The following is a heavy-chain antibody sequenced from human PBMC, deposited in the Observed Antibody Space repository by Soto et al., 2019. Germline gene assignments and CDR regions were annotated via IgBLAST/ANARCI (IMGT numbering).Heavy chain of an antibody. CDR3: AIDHLHIAASPNAIDS. J-gene: IGHJ3*02. CDR1: GCTFTSYY. V-gene: IGHV1-46*01. D-gene: IGHD6-25*01. Sequence: ASVKVYCKASGCTFTSYYMQWVRQAPGQGLEWMGIINPSGGSTSYAQKFQGRVTMTRDTSTSTVYMELSSLKSEETAVYYCAIDHLHIAASPNAIDSWGQETKVT. CDR2: INPSGGST.